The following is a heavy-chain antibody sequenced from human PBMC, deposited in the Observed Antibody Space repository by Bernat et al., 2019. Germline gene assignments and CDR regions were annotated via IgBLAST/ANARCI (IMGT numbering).Heavy chain of an antibody. CDR2: IYSKAAGGTT. CDR3: STGCDRSAYPQRGYFDL. V-gene: IGHV3-15*07. J-gene: IGHJ2*01. CDR1: DFSFSNTW. D-gene: IGHD3-22*01. Sequence: EVQLVESGGGLVKPGGSLRLSCAASDFSFSNTWMNWVRQAPGKGLEWVGRIYSKAAGGTTEYAAPVRGRFTISRDDSKNTLYLQMNSLNTEDTAVYYCSTGCDRSAYPQRGYFDLWGRGTLVTVSS.